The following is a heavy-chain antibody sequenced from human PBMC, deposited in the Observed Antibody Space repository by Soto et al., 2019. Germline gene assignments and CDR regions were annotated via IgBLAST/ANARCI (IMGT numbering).Heavy chain of an antibody. D-gene: IGHD6-13*01. CDR2: IKQDGSEK. J-gene: IGHJ5*02. CDR1: GFTFSSYW. Sequence: PGGSLRLSCAASGFTFSSYWMSWVRQAPGKGLEWVANIKQDGSEKYYVDSVKGRFTISRDNAKNSLYLQMNSLRAEDTAVYYCVRALSSKAAAPWGQGTLVTVSS. CDR3: VRALSSKAAAP. V-gene: IGHV3-7*04.